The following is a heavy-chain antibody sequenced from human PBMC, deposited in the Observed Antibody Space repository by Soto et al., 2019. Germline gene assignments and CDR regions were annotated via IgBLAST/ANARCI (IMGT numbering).Heavy chain of an antibody. Sequence: QVQLVQSGAEVKKPESSVKVSCKAPGGTFSTYAISWVRQAPGQGLEWMGGIIPMFGTANYAQRFQDRVTITAEESTNTVYMELSSLRSEDTAVYFCASGIQLWLRRINDGYSGWGKGTQVTVSS. CDR3: ASGIQLWLRRINDGYSG. V-gene: IGHV1-69*12. CDR2: IIPMFGTA. D-gene: IGHD5-18*01. CDR1: GGTFSTYA. J-gene: IGHJ4*02.